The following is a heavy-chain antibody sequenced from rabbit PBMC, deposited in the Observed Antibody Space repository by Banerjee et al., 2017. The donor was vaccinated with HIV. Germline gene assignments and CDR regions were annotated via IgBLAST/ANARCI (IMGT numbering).Heavy chain of an antibody. J-gene: IGHJ4*01. D-gene: IGHD6-1*01. CDR1: GFDFSSYY. CDR2: IYGDKGSA. V-gene: IGHV1S40*01. Sequence: LKETGGGLVQPGGSLTLSCKASGFDFSSYYMSWVRQSPGKGLEWIGIIYGDKGSADYASWVNGRFPISKTSSTTVTLQMTSLTAADTATYFCASWGYGYSGYAYATDLWGQGTLVTVS. CDR3: ASWGYGYSGYAYATDL.